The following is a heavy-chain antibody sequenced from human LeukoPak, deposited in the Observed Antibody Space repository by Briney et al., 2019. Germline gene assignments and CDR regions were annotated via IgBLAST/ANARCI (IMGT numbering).Heavy chain of an antibody. D-gene: IGHD2-2*03. CDR1: GFTFSSYA. Sequence: GGSLRLSCAASGFTFSSYAMSWVRQAPGKGLEWVSAISGSGGSTYYADSVKGLFTISRDNSKNTLYLQMNSLRAEDTAVYYCAKVPWIDYYYGMDVWGQGTTVTVAS. J-gene: IGHJ6*02. V-gene: IGHV3-23*01. CDR3: AKVPWIDYYYGMDV. CDR2: ISGSGGST.